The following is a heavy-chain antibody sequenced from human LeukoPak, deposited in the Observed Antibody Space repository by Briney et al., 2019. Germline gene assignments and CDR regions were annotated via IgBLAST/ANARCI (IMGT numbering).Heavy chain of an antibody. Sequence: SETLSLTCAVSGGSISSSNWWSWVRQPPGKGLEWIGEIYHSGNTNYNPSLKSRVTISVDKSKNQFSLKLSAVTAADTAVYYCARDLVPSAFDIWGQGTMVTVSS. CDR3: ARDLVPSAFDI. CDR2: IYHSGNT. V-gene: IGHV4-4*02. CDR1: GGSISSSNW. J-gene: IGHJ3*02.